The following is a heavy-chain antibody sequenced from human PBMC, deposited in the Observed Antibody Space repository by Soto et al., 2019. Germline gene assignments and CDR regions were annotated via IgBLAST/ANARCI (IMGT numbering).Heavy chain of an antibody. J-gene: IGHJ4*01. CDR1: GFTFSSYA. Sequence: EVQLLESGGGLVQPGGSLRLSCAASGFTFSSYAMTWVRQAPGKGLEWVAAISGNGGSTYYADSVKGRFTISRDNSTNTLYLLMNSRRGEDTAVYYCATDRRGVVVTAALSDDWGQGTLVTVSS. CDR3: ATDRRGVVVTAALSDD. D-gene: IGHD2-2*01. V-gene: IGHV3-23*01. CDR2: ISGNGGST.